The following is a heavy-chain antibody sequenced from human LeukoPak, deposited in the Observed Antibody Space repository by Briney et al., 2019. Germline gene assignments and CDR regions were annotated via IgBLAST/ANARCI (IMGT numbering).Heavy chain of an antibody. D-gene: IGHD3-22*01. CDR2: ISYDGSNK. CDR3: AKDRTPYYYDSSGYPLDAFDI. CDR1: GFTFSSYA. J-gene: IGHJ3*02. V-gene: IGHV3-30*04. Sequence: PGGSLRLSCAASGFTFSSYAMHWVRQAPGKGLEWVAVISYDGSNKYYADSVKGRFTISRDNSKNTLYLQMNSLRAEDTAVYYCAKDRTPYYYDSSGYPLDAFDIWGQGTMVTVSS.